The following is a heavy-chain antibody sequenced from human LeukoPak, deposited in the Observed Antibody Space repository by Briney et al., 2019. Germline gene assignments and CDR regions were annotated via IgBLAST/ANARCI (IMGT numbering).Heavy chain of an antibody. CDR2: ISSSSSTI. CDR1: GFTFSSYS. V-gene: IGHV3-48*04. CDR3: ARDPPYDSSGYCPTPFFDY. Sequence: PGGSLRLSCAASGFTFSSYSMNWVRQAPGKGLEWVSFISSSSSTIYYADSVKGRFTISRDNAKNSLYLQMNSLRAEDTAVYYCARDPPYDSSGYCPTPFFDYWGQGTLVTVSS. J-gene: IGHJ4*02. D-gene: IGHD3-22*01.